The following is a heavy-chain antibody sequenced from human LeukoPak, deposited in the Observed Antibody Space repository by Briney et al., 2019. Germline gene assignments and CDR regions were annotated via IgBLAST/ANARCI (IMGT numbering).Heavy chain of an antibody. D-gene: IGHD6-6*01. V-gene: IGHV3-15*01. Sequence: GGSLRLSCAASGFTFSNAWMSWVRQAPGKGLEWVGRIKSKTDGGTTDYAAPVKGRFTISRDDSKNTLYLQMNSLKTEDTAVYYCTTDSSVIAALPSDYYGMDVRGQGTTVTVSS. J-gene: IGHJ6*02. CDR3: TTDSSVIAALPSDYYGMDV. CDR2: IKSKTDGGTT. CDR1: GFTFSNAW.